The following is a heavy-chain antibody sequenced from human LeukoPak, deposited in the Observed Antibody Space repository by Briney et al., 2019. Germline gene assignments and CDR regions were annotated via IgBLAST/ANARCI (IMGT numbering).Heavy chain of an antibody. Sequence: PSETLSLTCTVSGGSLSGFFWSWIRQPPGKGLEWIGYINNSGSTDYNPSLKSRVTISEDTCTNPYSLKLKFVTAADTAVYYCARVSPNWNPPDYWGRGTLVTVSS. D-gene: IGHD1-1*01. J-gene: IGHJ4*02. CDR2: INNSGST. V-gene: IGHV4-59*08. CDR1: GGSLSGFF. CDR3: ARVSPNWNPPDY.